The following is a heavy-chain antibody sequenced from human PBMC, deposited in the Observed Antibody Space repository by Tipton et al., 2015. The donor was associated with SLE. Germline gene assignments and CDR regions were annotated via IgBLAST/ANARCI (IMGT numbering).Heavy chain of an antibody. J-gene: IGHJ3*02. D-gene: IGHD5-12*01. CDR2: ISYDGSNK. CDR1: GFTFSSYA. V-gene: IGHV3-30-3*01. Sequence: SLRLSCAASGFTFSSYAMHWVRQAPGKGLEWVAVISYDGSNKYYADSVKGRISISRDNSKNTLYLQMNSLRAEDTAVHYCARGGYSGYGYHDAFGIWGQETMVTISS. CDR3: ARGGYSGYGYHDAFGI.